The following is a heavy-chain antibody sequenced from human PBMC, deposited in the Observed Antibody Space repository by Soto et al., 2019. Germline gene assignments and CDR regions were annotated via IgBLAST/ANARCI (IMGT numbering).Heavy chain of an antibody. D-gene: IGHD6-19*01. CDR2: IIPIFGTA. V-gene: IGHV1-69*01. CDR3: ARALSYSSGWYKG. Sequence: QVQLVQSGAEVQKPGSSVKVSCKASGGTFSSYAISWGRQAPGQGLGWMGGIIPIFGTANYAQKFQGRVTITADESTSTAYMELSSLRSEDTAVYYCARALSYSSGWYKGWGQGTLVTVSS. J-gene: IGHJ4*02. CDR1: GGTFSSYA.